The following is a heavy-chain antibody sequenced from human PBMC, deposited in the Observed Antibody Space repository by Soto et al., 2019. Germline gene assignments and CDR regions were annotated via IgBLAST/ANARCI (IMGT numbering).Heavy chain of an antibody. Sequence: QVVLLQAGAEVKEPGSSVRVSCKVSGSTFNNFAFSGVRQAPGHGPEWMGGIVVRSNTADYSQRFQDRVTITADTSTSTLYMELGSLTFEDTAVYYCARAIKRWEVHYYFDFWGQGTLVTVSS. CDR1: GSTFNNFA. CDR3: ARAIKRWEVHYYFDF. D-gene: IGHD1-26*01. J-gene: IGHJ4*02. CDR2: IVVRSNTA. V-gene: IGHV1-69*06.